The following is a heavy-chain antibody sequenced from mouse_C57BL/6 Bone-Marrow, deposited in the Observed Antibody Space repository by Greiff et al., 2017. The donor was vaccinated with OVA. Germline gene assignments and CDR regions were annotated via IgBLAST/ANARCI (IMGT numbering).Heavy chain of an antibody. V-gene: IGHV1-81*01. CDR1: GYTFTSYG. CDR2: IYPRSGNT. D-gene: IGHD2-14*01. J-gene: IGHJ2*01. Sequence: VQRVESGAELARPGASVKLSCKASGYTFTSYGISWVKQRTGQGLEWIGEIYPRSGNTYYNEKFKGKATLTADKSSSTAYMELRSLTSEDSAVYFCARGVPRGYWGQGTTLTVSS. CDR3: ARGVPRGY.